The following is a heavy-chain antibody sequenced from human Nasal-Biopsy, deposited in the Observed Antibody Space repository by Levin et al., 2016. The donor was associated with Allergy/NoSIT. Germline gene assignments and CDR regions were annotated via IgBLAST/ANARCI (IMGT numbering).Heavy chain of an antibody. CDR3: VRQMYDSGVNWFDP. D-gene: IGHD6-19*01. Sequence: GSLRLSCSVSGGSLISNAYSWAWIRQPPGKAPEWVGSVFYSGSPYSNPSLQSRVTLSADTTRNQFSLTLKSVTAADTAMYYCVRQMYDSGVNWFDPWGQGILVTVSS. CDR2: VFYSGSP. V-gene: IGHV4-39*01. J-gene: IGHJ5*02. CDR1: GGSLISNAYS.